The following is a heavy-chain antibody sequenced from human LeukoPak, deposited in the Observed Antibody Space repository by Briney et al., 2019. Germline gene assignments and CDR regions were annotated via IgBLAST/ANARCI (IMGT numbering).Heavy chain of an antibody. D-gene: IGHD6-13*01. CDR1: GGSFSGYY. CDR3: AGSSSWAQRGPYDAFDI. Sequence: SETLSLTCAVYGGSFSGYYWSWIRQPPGKGLEWTGEINHSGSTNYNPSLKSRVTISVDTSKNQFSLKLSSVTAADTAVYYCAGSSSWAQRGPYDAFDIWGQGTMVTVSS. V-gene: IGHV4-34*01. J-gene: IGHJ3*02. CDR2: INHSGST.